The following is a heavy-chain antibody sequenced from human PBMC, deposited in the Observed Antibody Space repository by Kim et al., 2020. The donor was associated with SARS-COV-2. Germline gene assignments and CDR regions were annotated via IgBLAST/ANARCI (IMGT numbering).Heavy chain of an antibody. Sequence: SETLSLTCTVSGGSISSGVDYWTWIRQRPGKGLEWIGCIHFSGSIHYNPSLMSRITISGDTSKNQFSLRVNSVTAADTAVYYCTRGRDAVKVGSDWGQGTLVTVSS. CDR3: TRGRDAVKVGSD. CDR1: GGSISSGVDY. J-gene: IGHJ4*02. V-gene: IGHV4-31*03. D-gene: IGHD1-26*01. CDR2: IHFSGSI.